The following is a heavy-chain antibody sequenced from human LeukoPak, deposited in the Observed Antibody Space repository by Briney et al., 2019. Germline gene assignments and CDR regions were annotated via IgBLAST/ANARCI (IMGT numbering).Heavy chain of an antibody. Sequence: HPGGSLRLSCTASGFSVSTCPMAWVRQAPGKGLQWVSTITASGTDTFYADSVKGRFTISRDNSKNTLSLQMNSLRAEDTALYYCAKYSSGWVNDYWGQGTLVTVSS. V-gene: IGHV3-23*01. J-gene: IGHJ4*02. CDR1: GFSVSTCP. CDR3: AKYSSGWVNDY. D-gene: IGHD6-19*01. CDR2: ITASGTDT.